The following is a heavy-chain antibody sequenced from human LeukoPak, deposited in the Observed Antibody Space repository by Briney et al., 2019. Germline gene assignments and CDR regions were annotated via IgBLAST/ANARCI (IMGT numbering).Heavy chain of an antibody. CDR3: ASASSVWGSYRPDWFDP. J-gene: IGHJ5*02. Sequence: SETLSLTCTVSGGSICSSSYYWGWIRQPPGKGLEWIGSIYYSGSTYYNPSLKSRVTISVDTSKNQFSLKLSSVTAADTAVYYCASASSVWGSYRPDWFDPWGQGTLVTVSS. CDR2: IYYSGST. CDR1: GGSICSSSYY. V-gene: IGHV4-39*07. D-gene: IGHD3-16*02.